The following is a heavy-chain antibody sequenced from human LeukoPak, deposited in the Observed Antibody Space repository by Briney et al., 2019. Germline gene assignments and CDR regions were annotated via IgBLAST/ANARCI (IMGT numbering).Heavy chain of an antibody. CDR3: ARGSGWYDY. CDR1: GGSFRGYY. Sequence: KASETLSLTCAVYGGSFRGYYWSWIRQPPGKGLEWIGEINHSGSTNYNPSLKSRVTISVDTSKNQFSLKLSSVTAADTAVYYCARGSGWYDYWGQGTLVTVSS. V-gene: IGHV4-34*01. CDR2: INHSGST. J-gene: IGHJ4*02. D-gene: IGHD6-19*01.